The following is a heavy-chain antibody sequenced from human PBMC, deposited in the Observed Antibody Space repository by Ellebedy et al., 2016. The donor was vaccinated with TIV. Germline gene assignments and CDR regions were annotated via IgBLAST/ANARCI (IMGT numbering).Heavy chain of an antibody. V-gene: IGHV4-39*07. CDR1: GGSISNSDYY. CDR2: IYYSGST. J-gene: IGHJ5*02. CDR3: ARDPALPKGHFHT. Sequence: MPSETLSLTCTVSGGSISNSDYYWDWIRQPPGKGLEWIGSIYYSGSTYYNPSLKSRVTISVDTSKNQFSLNLSSVTAADTAVYYCARDPALPKGHFHTWGQGTLVTVSS.